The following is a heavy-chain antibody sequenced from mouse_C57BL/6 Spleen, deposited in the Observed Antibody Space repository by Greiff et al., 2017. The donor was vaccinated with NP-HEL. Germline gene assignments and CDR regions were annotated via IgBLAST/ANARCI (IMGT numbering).Heavy chain of an antibody. CDR2: ISYDGSN. D-gene: IGHD1-1*01. V-gene: IGHV3-6*01. Sequence: EVKLVESGPGLVKPSQSLSLTCSVTGYSITSGYYWNWIRQFPGNKLEWMGYISYDGSNNYNPSLKNRISITRDTSKNQFFLKLNSVTTEDTATYYCARDEVLRWYFDVWGTGTTVTVSS. CDR1: GYSITSGYY. J-gene: IGHJ1*03. CDR3: ARDEVLRWYFDV.